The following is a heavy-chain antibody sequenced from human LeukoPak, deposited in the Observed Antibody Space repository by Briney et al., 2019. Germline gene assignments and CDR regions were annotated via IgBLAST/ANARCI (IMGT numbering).Heavy chain of an antibody. V-gene: IGHV3-74*01. J-gene: IGHJ4*02. CDR3: ARAPLWFGEYYFDY. D-gene: IGHD3-10*01. Sequence: PGGSLRLSCAASGFTFSSYWMHWVRQAPGKGLVWVSRINSDGSSTSYADSVKGRFTISRDNAKNTLYLQMNSLRAEDTAVYYCARAPLWFGEYYFDYWGQGTLVTVSS. CDR1: GFTFSSYW. CDR2: INSDGSST.